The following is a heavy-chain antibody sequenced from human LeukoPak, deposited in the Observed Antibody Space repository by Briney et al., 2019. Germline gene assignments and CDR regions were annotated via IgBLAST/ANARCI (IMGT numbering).Heavy chain of an antibody. D-gene: IGHD3-22*01. CDR3: ATTNDGGGYQWGDFFDF. CDR1: GGTSNSHA. J-gene: IGHJ4*02. CDR2: IIPNLGTT. V-gene: IGHV1-69*04. Sequence: ASVKVSCKASGGTSNSHAISWVRQAPGQGLEWRWRIIPNLGTTNRAQNFQDRVTLTADKSTNTAYMELTSLPSDDTAVYYCATTNDGGGYQWGDFFDFWGQGTLVTVSS.